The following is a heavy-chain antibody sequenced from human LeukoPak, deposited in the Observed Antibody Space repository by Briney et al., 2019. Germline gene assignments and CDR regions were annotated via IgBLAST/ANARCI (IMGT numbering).Heavy chain of an antibody. Sequence: PGGSLRLSCVVSGFTFSDYYMSWIRQAPGKGLEWVSYISSSGSTIYYADSVKGRFTISRDNAKNSLYLQMNSLRAEDTAVYYCTRDSTTFRFGYWGQGTLVTVSS. CDR2: ISSSGSTI. CDR3: TRDSTTFRFGY. D-gene: IGHD4-11*01. J-gene: IGHJ4*02. V-gene: IGHV3-11*01. CDR1: GFTFSDYY.